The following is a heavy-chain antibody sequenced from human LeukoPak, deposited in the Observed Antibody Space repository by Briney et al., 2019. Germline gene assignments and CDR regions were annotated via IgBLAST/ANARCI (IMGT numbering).Heavy chain of an antibody. CDR2: ISGSGDST. V-gene: IGHV3-23*01. D-gene: IGHD3-22*01. CDR1: GFTFSTYA. Sequence: GGSLRLSCAASGFTFSTYAVNWVRQAPGKGLEWVSTISGSGDSTYYADSVKGRFTISRDNYKDTLHLQMSSVRVDDTAVYYCARDRGRYYDSRGFYWGYYFDSWGQGILVTVST. CDR3: ARDRGRYYDSRGFYWGYYFDS. J-gene: IGHJ4*02.